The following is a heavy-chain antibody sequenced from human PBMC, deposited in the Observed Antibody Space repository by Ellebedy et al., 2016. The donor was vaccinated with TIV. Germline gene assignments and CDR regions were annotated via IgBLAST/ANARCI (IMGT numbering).Heavy chain of an antibody. CDR3: AREADSDALDI. CDR2: ISGYNGNA. V-gene: IGHV1-18*01. CDR1: GYTFSNYG. J-gene: IGHJ3*02. Sequence: AASVKVSCKASGYTFSNYGITWVRQAPGQGLEWMGWISGYNGNANYVEKFQGRVTMTTDTSTGTAYMELRSLTSDDTAVYYCAREADSDALDIWGQGTMVIVSS. D-gene: IGHD2-15*01.